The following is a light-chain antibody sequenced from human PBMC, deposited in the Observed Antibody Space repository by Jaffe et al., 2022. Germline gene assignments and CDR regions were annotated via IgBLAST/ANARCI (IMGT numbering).Light chain of an antibody. CDR2: GKN. CDR3: SSRDSSGNLVV. J-gene: IGLJ2*01. CDR1: SLRTYY. V-gene: IGLV3-19*01. Sequence: SSELTQDPAVSVALGQTVRITCQGDSLRTYYASWYQQKPGQAPALVIYGKNSRPSGIPDRFSGSNSGDTASLTITGAQAEDEADYYCSSRDSSGNLVVFGGGTKLTVL.